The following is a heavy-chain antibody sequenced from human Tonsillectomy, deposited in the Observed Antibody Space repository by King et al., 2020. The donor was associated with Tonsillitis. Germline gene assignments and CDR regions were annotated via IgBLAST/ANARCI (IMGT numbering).Heavy chain of an antibody. Sequence: VQLVESGGGLVQPGGSLRLSCAASGFTFSSYAMSWVRQAPGKGLEWVSAISGSGGSLYYADSVKGRFTISRDNSKNTLYLQVNSLRAEDTAVYYCAKEYYDILTGYYARPFDYWGQGTLVTVSS. J-gene: IGHJ4*02. CDR2: ISGSGGSL. V-gene: IGHV3-23*04. CDR1: GFTFSSYA. CDR3: AKEYYDILTGYYARPFDY. D-gene: IGHD3-9*01.